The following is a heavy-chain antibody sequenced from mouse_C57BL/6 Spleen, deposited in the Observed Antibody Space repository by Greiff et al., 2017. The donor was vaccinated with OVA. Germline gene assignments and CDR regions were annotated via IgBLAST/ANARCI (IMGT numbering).Heavy chain of an antibody. CDR3: ARGGTTVFDY. Sequence: QVQLQQSGPELVKPGASVKISCKASGYAFSSSWMNWVKQRPGKGLEWIGRIYPGDGDTDYNGKFKGKATLHADKSSSTAYMQLSSLTSEDSAVYFCARGGTTVFDYWGQGTTLTVSS. J-gene: IGHJ2*01. V-gene: IGHV1-82*01. D-gene: IGHD1-1*01. CDR1: GYAFSSSW. CDR2: IYPGDGDT.